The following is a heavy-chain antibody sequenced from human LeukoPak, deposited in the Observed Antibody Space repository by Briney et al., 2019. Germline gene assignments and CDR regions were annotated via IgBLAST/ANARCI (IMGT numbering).Heavy chain of an antibody. CDR2: IYHSGST. V-gene: IGHV4-30-2*01. J-gene: IGHJ4*02. CDR3: ARASYSSSAYFDY. D-gene: IGHD6-13*01. CDR1: GGSISSGGYS. Sequence: SETLSLTCAVSGGSISSGGYSWSWIRQPPGKGLEWIGYIYHSGSTYHNPSLKSRVTISVDRSKNQFSLKLSSVTAADTAVYYCARASYSSSAYFDYWGQGTLVTASS.